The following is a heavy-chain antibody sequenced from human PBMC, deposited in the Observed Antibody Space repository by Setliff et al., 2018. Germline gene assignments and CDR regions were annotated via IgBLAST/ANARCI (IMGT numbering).Heavy chain of an antibody. CDR3: AKSHSSWPIFIDY. J-gene: IGHJ4*02. V-gene: IGHV1-2*04. D-gene: IGHD6-13*01. CDR1: GYTFTGYY. CDR2: INPNSGGT. Sequence: ASVKVSCKASGYTFTGYYMHWVRQAPGQGLEWMGWINPNSGGTNYAQKFQGWVTMTRDTSISTAYMELSRLRSDDTAVYYCAKSHSSWPIFIDYWGQGTLVTVSS.